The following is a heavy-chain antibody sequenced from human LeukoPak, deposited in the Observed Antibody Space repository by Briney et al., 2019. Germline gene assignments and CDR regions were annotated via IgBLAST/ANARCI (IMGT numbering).Heavy chain of an antibody. CDR2: INPNSGGT. CDR1: GYTFTGYY. J-gene: IGHJ4*02. CDR3: ARENKGYYYGSGSYYYDDY. D-gene: IGHD3-10*01. V-gene: IGHV1-2*02. Sequence: ASVKVSCKASGYTFTGYYMHWVRQAPGQGLEWMGWINPNSGGTNYAQKFQGRVTMIRDTSISTAYMELSRLRSDDTAVYYCARENKGYYYGSGSYYYDDYWGQGTLVTVSS.